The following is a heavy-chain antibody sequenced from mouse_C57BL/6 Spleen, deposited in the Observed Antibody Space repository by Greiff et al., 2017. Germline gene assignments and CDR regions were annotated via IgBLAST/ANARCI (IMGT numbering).Heavy chain of an antibody. CDR2: IDPSDSET. V-gene: IGHV1-52*01. CDR1: GHTFTSYW. D-gene: IGHD2-13*01. CDR3: ARSDAGVYYFDY. J-gene: IGHJ2*01. Sequence: QVQLKQPGAELVRPGSSVKLSCKASGHTFTSYWMHWVKQRPIQGLEWIGNIDPSDSETHYNQKFKDKATLTVDKSSSTAYMQLSSLTSEDSAVYYCARSDAGVYYFDYWGQGTTLTVSS.